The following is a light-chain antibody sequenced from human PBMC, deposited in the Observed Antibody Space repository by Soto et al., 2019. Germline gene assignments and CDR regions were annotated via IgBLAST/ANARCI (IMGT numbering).Light chain of an antibody. CDR2: SNN. V-gene: IGLV1-47*02. CDR3: AAWDDSLSGPV. Sequence: QSVLTQPPSASGTPGQRVTISCSGSSSNIGSNYVYWYQQLPGTAPKILIYSNNQRPSRVPDRFSGSKSGTSASLAISGLRSEDEADYYCAAWDDSLSGPVFGGGTKLTVL. CDR1: SSNIGSNY. J-gene: IGLJ2*01.